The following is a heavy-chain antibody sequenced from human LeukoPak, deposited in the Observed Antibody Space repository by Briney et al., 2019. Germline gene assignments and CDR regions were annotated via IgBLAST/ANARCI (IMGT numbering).Heavy chain of an antibody. J-gene: IGHJ4*02. CDR3: ARGLYTSSWYGY. CDR2: INHSGST. Sequence: PSETLSLTCAVYGGSFSGYYWSWMRQPPRKGLEWIGEINHSGSTNYNPSLKSRVTISVDTSKNQFSLKLSSVTAADTAVYYCARGLYTSSWYGYWCQGTLVTVSS. CDR1: GGSFSGYY. V-gene: IGHV4-34*01. D-gene: IGHD6-13*01.